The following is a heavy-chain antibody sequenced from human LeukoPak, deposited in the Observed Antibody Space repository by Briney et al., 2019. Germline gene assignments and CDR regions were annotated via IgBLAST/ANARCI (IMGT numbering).Heavy chain of an antibody. V-gene: IGHV4-4*07. Sequence: SETLSLTRTVSGGSISSYYWSWIRQPAGKGLEWIGRIYTSGSTNYNPSLKSRVTISVDRSKNQFSLKLSSVTAADTAVYYCARGDKAYGGKGCCWFDPWGQGTLVTVSS. J-gene: IGHJ5*02. CDR2: IYTSGST. CDR3: ARGDKAYGGKGCCWFDP. CDR1: GGSISSYY. D-gene: IGHD4-17*01.